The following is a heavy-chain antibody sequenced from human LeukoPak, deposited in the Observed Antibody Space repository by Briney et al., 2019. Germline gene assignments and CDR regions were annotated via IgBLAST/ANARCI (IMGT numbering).Heavy chain of an antibody. CDR3: ARGRIYDFWSGYYTHYYYMDV. J-gene: IGHJ6*03. Sequence: ASVKVSCKASGYTFTGYYMHWVRQAPGQGLEWMGWINPNSGGTNYAQKFQGRVTMTRDTSISTAYMELRRLRSDDTAVYYCARGRIYDFWSGYYTHYYYMDVWGKGTTVTVSS. D-gene: IGHD3-3*01. V-gene: IGHV1-2*02. CDR2: INPNSGGT. CDR1: GYTFTGYY.